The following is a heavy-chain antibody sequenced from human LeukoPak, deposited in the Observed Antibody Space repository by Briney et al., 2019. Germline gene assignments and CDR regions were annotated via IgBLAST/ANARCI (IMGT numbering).Heavy chain of an antibody. D-gene: IGHD6-19*01. CDR3: ARTRSYYMDV. CDR1: GGSISSGSYY. CDR2: IYTSGST. V-gene: IGHV4-61*02. Sequence: SETLSLTCTVSGGSISSGSYYWSWIRQPAGKGLEWIGRIYTSGSTNYNPSLKSRVTISVDTSKNQFSLTLSSVTAADTAVYYCARTRSYYMDVWAKGATVTVSS. J-gene: IGHJ6*03.